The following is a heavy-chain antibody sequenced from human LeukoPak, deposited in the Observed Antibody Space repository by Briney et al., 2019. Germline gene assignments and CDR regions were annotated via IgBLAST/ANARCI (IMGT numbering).Heavy chain of an antibody. CDR3: ARGVAAVAGVFDY. V-gene: IGHV3-48*03. CDR2: ISSSGSTI. D-gene: IGHD6-19*01. CDR1: GFTFSSYE. Sequence: GGSLRLSCAAFGFTFSSYEMNWVRQAPGKGLEWVSYISSSGSTIYYADSVKGRFTISRDNAKNSLYLQMSSLRAEDTAVYYCARGVAAVAGVFDYWGQGTLVTVSS. J-gene: IGHJ4*02.